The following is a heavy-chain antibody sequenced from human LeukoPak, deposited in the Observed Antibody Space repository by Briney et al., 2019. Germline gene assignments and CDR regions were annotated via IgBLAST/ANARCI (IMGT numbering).Heavy chain of an antibody. CDR1: GFSFSDTS. Sequence: GGSLRLSCVASGFSFSDTSMTWIRQAPGKGLQFVASTGSAGTTIYYGDSVEGRFTISRGNSKNTLYLQMNSLRAEDTAVYYCAKHDPRRVVITNWFDPWGQGTLVTVSS. CDR2: TGSAGTTI. V-gene: IGHV3-11*01. J-gene: IGHJ5*02. D-gene: IGHD3-22*01. CDR3: AKHDPRRVVITNWFDP.